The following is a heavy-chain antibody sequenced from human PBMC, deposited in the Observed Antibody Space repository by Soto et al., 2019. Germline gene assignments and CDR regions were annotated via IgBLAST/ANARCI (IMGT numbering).Heavy chain of an antibody. CDR2: IYYSGST. Sequence: QVQLQESGPGLVKPSQTLSLTCTVSGGSISSGGYYWSWIRQHPGKGLEWIGNIYYSGSTYYNPSLKSRVTISVDTSKNQFALKLSSVTAADTAVYYCARTGVVTHYYYYGMDVWGQGTTVTVSS. J-gene: IGHJ6*02. CDR1: GGSISSGGYY. V-gene: IGHV4-31*03. D-gene: IGHD3-3*01. CDR3: ARTGVVTHYYYYGMDV.